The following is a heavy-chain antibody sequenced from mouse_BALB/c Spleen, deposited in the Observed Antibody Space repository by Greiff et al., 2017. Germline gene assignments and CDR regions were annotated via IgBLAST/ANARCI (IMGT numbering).Heavy chain of an antibody. J-gene: IGHJ3*01. V-gene: IGHV3-2*02. CDR2: ISYSGST. Sequence: EVKLMESGPGLVKPSQSLSLTCTVTGYSIPSDYAWNWIRQFPGNKLEWMGYISYSGSTSYNPSLKSRISITRDTSKNQFFLQLNSVTTEDTATYYCARRGGLMSLAYWGQGTLVTVSA. CDR3: ARRGGLMSLAY. CDR1: GYSIPSDYA. D-gene: IGHD2-3*01.